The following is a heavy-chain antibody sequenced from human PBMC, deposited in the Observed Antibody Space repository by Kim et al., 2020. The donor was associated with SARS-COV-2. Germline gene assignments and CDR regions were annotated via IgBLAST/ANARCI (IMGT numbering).Heavy chain of an antibody. CDR2: IYYSGST. CDR1: GGSISSSSYY. CDR3: ARHDVRYYYGSGSYWEYNYPTNWFDP. J-gene: IGHJ5*02. D-gene: IGHD3-10*01. Sequence: SETLSLTCTVSGGSISSSSYYWGWIRQPPGKGLEWIGSIYYSGSTYYNPSLKSRVTISVDTSKNQFSLKLSSVTAADTAVYYCARHDVRYYYGSGSYWEYNYPTNWFDPWGQGTLVTVSS. V-gene: IGHV4-39*01.